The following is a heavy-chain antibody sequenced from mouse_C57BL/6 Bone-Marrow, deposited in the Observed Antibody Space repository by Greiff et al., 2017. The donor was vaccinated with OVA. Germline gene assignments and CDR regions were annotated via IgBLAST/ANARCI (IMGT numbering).Heavy chain of an antibody. D-gene: IGHD2-12*01. J-gene: IGHJ2*01. CDR1: GYAFTNYL. Sequence: QVQLQQSGAELVRPGTSVKVSCKASGYAFTNYLIEWVKQRPGQGLEWIGVINPGSGGTNYNEKFKGKATLTADKSSSTAYMQLSSLTSEDSAVYFCARGYDGDFDYWGQGTTLTVSS. CDR2: INPGSGGT. V-gene: IGHV1-54*01. CDR3: ARGYDGDFDY.